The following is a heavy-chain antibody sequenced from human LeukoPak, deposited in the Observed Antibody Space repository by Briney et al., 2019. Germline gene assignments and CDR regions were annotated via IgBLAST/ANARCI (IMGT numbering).Heavy chain of an antibody. J-gene: IGHJ4*02. CDR1: GFTFSSYG. V-gene: IGHV3-30*02. CDR3: AKDRYYYDSSGYSLPDY. D-gene: IGHD3-22*01. CDR2: IRYDGSNK. Sequence: GGSLRLSCAASGFTFSSYGMRWVRQAPGKGLEWVAFIRYDGSNKYYADSVKGRFTISRDNSKNTLYLQMNSLRAEDTAVYYCAKDRYYYDSSGYSLPDYWGQGTLVTVSS.